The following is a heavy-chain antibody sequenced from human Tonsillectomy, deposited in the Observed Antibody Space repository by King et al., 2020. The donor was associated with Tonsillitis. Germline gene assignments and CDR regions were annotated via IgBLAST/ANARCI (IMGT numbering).Heavy chain of an antibody. CDR3: AKEVDTAMVLDY. V-gene: IGHV3-43*02. Sequence: VQLVESGGGVVQPGGSLRLSCAASGFTFDDYAMHWVRQARGKGLEVVSLISGGGGSTYYADSVKGRFTISRDNSKNSLYLQMNSLRTEDTALYYCAKEVDTAMVLDYWGQGTLVTVSS. J-gene: IGHJ4*02. CDR2: ISGGGGST. D-gene: IGHD5-18*01. CDR1: GFTFDDYA.